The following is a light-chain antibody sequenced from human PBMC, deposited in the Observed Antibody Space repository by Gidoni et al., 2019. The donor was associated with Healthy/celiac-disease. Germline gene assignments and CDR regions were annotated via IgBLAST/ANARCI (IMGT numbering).Light chain of an antibody. J-gene: IGKJ3*01. V-gene: IGKV1-27*01. CDR3: QKYIRAPFT. CDR2: AAS. Sequence: DIQMTQYPSSLSASVGHRVTITCRASQVISNYFAWYQQKPGKVPTLLIYAASTLQSGVPSRFSGSGSVTDFTLNISSLQAEDVATYYCQKYIRAPFTFGPGTQVDIK. CDR1: QVISNY.